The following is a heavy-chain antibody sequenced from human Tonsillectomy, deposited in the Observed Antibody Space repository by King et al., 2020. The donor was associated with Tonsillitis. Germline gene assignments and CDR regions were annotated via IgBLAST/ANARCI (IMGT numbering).Heavy chain of an antibody. CDR2: ISFDGSNE. J-gene: IGHJ3*02. Sequence: VQLVESGGGVVQPGRSLRLSCAASGFTFSSYGMHWVRQAPGKGLEWVAIISFDGSNEHYADSVKGRFTISRDNSKNTLYLQMNSLRAEDTAVYYCAKPIVVVPAAILSAFDMWGQGTMVTVSS. V-gene: IGHV3-30*18. CDR3: AKPIVVVPAAILSAFDM. CDR1: GFTFSSYG. D-gene: IGHD2-2*02.